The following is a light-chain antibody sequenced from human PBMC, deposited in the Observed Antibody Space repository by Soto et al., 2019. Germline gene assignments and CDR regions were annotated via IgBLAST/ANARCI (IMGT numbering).Light chain of an antibody. V-gene: IGLV1-44*01. CDR3: AAWDDSLKGYV. J-gene: IGLJ1*01. CDR1: SSNIGSNI. CDR2: SNS. Sequence: QSVLTQPPSASGTPGQRVTISCSGSSSNIGSNIVNWYQQLPGTAPKLLIYSNSQRPSGVPDRFSGSKSGTSASLAISGLQSEDEADYYCAAWDDSLKGYVFGTGTKVTVL.